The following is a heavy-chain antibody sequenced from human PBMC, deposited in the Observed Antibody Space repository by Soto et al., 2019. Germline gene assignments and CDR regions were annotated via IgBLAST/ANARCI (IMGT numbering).Heavy chain of an antibody. V-gene: IGHV5-10-1*01. CDR2: IDPSDSYT. J-gene: IGHJ4*02. CDR1: GYSFTSYL. CDR3: ARRAEDCSSTSCYVDY. D-gene: IGHD2-2*01. Sequence: GESLKISCKGSGYSFTSYLISWVRQMPGKGLEWMGRIDPSDSYTNYSPSFQGHVTISADKSISTAYLQWSSLKASDTAMYYCARRAEDCSSTSCYVDYWGQGTLVTVSS.